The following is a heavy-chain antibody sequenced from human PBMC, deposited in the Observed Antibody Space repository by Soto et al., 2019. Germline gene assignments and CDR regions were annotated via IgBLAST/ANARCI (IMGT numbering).Heavy chain of an antibody. CDR1: GFTFSSYA. D-gene: IGHD4-4*01. CDR3: ARPVWRDDYNWGYFDL. Sequence: QVQLVESGGGVVQPGRSLRLSCAASGFTFSSYAMHWVRQAPGKGLEWVAVISYDGSNKYYADSVKGRFTISRDNSKNTLYLPMNSLRAEDTAVYYCARPVWRDDYNWGYFDLWGRGTLVTVSS. V-gene: IGHV3-30-3*01. J-gene: IGHJ2*01. CDR2: ISYDGSNK.